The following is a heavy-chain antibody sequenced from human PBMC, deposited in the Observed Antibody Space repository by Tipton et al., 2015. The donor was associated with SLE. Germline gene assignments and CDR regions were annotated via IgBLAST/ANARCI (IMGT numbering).Heavy chain of an antibody. Sequence: SLRLSCAASGFTFNGYVMTWVRQAPGKSLEWVSSIGVDGGRTFFLDSVKGRFTVSRDNLKNTVYLQMNSLRDDDTAVYYCAKDYGDFTNWFDAWGQGTLVTVSS. J-gene: IGHJ5*02. CDR1: GFTFNGYV. CDR3: AKDYGDFTNWFDA. V-gene: IGHV3-23*01. D-gene: IGHD4-17*01. CDR2: IGVDGGRT.